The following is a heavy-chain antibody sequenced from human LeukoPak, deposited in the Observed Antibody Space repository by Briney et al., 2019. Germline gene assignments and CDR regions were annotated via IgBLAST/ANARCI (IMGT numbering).Heavy chain of an antibody. CDR3: AKAGGGGSFFDY. CDR2: ISGSGGST. V-gene: IGHV3-23*01. CDR1: GFTFSSYG. J-gene: IGHJ4*02. Sequence: PGGSLRLSCAAPGFTFSSYGMSWVRQAPGKGLEWVSAISGSGGSTYYADSVKGRFTISRDNSKNTLYLQMNSLRAEDTAVYYCAKAGGGGSFFDYWGQGTLVTVSS. D-gene: IGHD2-15*01.